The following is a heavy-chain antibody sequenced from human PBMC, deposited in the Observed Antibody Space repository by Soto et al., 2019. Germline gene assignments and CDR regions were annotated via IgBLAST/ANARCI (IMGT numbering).Heavy chain of an antibody. CDR1: GGSVSSTSYY. J-gene: IGHJ4*02. CDR3: ARLVGIRNSFGQRYYFDS. Sequence: QLQLQESGPGLVKPSETLSLTCTVSGGSVSSTSYYWGWIRQPPGKGLEWIGSIYYSGSTYYNPSLKSRVTISVDTSKNQFSLKLSSVTAADTAVYYCARLVGIRNSFGQRYYFDSWGQGTLVTVSS. V-gene: IGHV4-39*01. D-gene: IGHD2-21*01. CDR2: IYYSGST.